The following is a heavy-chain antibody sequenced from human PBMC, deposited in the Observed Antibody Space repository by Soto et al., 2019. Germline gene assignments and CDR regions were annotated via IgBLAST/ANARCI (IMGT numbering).Heavy chain of an antibody. V-gene: IGHV4-59*01. Sequence: QVQLQESGPGLVKPSETLSLTCTVSGGSISSYYWSWIRQPPGKGLEWIGYIHYSGSTNYNPSLKSRVTISVDTAKNQFSLKLSSVTAADTAVYYCARDKARGSGWYLPSEYWGQGTLVTDSS. D-gene: IGHD6-19*01. CDR3: ARDKARGSGWYLPSEY. J-gene: IGHJ4*02. CDR2: IHYSGST. CDR1: GGSISSYY.